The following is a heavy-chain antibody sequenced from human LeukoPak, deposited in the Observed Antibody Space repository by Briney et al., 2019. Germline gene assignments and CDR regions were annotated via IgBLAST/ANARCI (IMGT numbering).Heavy chain of an antibody. Sequence: GGSLRLSCAASGFTFSSYWMSWVRQAPGKGLEWVANIRQDGSEKYYVDSVKGRFTISRDNAKNSLYLQMNSLRAEDTAVYYCAKARGVGATKKYYGMDVWGQGTTVTVSS. J-gene: IGHJ6*02. CDR3: AKARGVGATKKYYGMDV. CDR2: IRQDGSEK. V-gene: IGHV3-7*01. CDR1: GFTFSSYW. D-gene: IGHD1-26*01.